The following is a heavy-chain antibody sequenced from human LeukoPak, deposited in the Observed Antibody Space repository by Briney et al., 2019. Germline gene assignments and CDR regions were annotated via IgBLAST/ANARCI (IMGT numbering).Heavy chain of an antibody. CDR2: INEDGGGR. CDR3: AKNLWFGESAIDY. D-gene: IGHD3-10*01. V-gene: IGHV3-7*03. CDR1: GFTFTSYW. J-gene: IGHJ4*02. Sequence: PGGSLRLSCAASGFTFTSYWMTWVRQAPGKGLEWVANINEDGGGRYYVDSVKGRFTISRDNSKNTLYLQMNSLRAEDTAVYYCAKNLWFGESAIDYWGQGTLVTVSS.